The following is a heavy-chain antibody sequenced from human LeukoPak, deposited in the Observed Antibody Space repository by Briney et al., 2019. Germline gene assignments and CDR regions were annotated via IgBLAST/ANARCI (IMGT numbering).Heavy chain of an antibody. D-gene: IGHD6-19*01. CDR1: GFTFSSYG. V-gene: IGHV3-33*06. Sequence: PGGSLRLSCAASGFTFSSYGMHWVRQAPGKGLEWVAVIWYDGSNKYYADSVKGRFTISRDNSKNTLYLQMNSLRAEDTAVYYCEKRELSDVGSGWYKWGQGTRVTVSS. CDR2: IWYDGSNK. CDR3: EKRELSDVGSGWYK. J-gene: IGHJ4*02.